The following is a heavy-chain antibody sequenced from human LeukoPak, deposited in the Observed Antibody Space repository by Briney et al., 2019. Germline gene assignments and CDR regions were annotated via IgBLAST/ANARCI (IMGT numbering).Heavy chain of an antibody. J-gene: IGHJ4*02. V-gene: IGHV1-46*01. CDR2: INPSGGST. D-gene: IGHD1-26*01. CDR1: GYTFTSYY. Sequence: ASVKVSCKASGYTFTSYYMHWVRQAPGQGLEWMGIINPSGGSTSYAQKFQGRVTMTRDTSTSTVYMELRRLTSDDTAVYYCARAAENSEYHFDYWGQGTLVTVSS. CDR3: ARAAENSEYHFDY.